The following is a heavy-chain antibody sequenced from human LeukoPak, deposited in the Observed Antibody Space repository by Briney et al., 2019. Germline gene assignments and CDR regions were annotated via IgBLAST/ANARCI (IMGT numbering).Heavy chain of an antibody. Sequence: GRSLRLSCPVSAFTLDDYSMHWVRQAPGKGLEWVSGIGSNRGPIGSGGSVKGRLTISRDNAKSSLYLQMSSLRPEHTALYYCAKDIRYSSSSLAFDIWGQGTMVTVSS. CDR1: AFTLDDYS. CDR3: AKDIRYSSSSLAFDI. V-gene: IGHV3-9*01. CDR2: IGSNRGPI. D-gene: IGHD6-6*01. J-gene: IGHJ3*02.